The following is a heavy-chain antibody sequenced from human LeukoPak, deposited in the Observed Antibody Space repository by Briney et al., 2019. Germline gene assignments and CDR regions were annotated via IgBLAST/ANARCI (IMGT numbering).Heavy chain of an antibody. Sequence: GGSLRLSCAASGFTFSSYWMSWFRRAPGKGLEGLAKIKQDGSEKYYVDSVKGRFTISRDNAKNSLYLQMNSLRAEDTAVYYCARDRPIVVVPAADDAFDIWGQGTMVTVSS. CDR2: IKQDGSEK. V-gene: IGHV3-7*03. J-gene: IGHJ3*02. CDR3: ARDRPIVVVPAADDAFDI. D-gene: IGHD2-2*01. CDR1: GFTFSSYW.